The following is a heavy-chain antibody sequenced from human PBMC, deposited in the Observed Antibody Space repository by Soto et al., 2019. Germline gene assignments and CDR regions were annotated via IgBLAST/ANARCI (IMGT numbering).Heavy chain of an antibody. CDR1: GGIFSNFA. J-gene: IGHJ4*02. CDR3: ARVGLGAYDY. D-gene: IGHD6-19*01. V-gene: IGHV1-69*01. Sequence: QVQLVQSGAEVKKPGSSVKVSCKASGGIFSNFAFNWMRQAPGQGLEWMGGIIPTLGTPHYAQKFLGRFTITAAESTRTVYMEMSSLSVEDTAVYYGARVGLGAYDYWGQGTLVIVSS. CDR2: IIPTLGTP.